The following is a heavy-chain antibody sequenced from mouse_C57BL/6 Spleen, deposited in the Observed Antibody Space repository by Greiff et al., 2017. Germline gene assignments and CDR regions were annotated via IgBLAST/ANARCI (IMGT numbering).Heavy chain of an antibody. J-gene: IGHJ1*03. CDR3: ARQEVATDFEV. CDR2: ISSGGSYT. V-gene: IGHV5-6*01. CDR1: GFTFSSYG. Sequence: EVKVVESGGDLVKPGGSLKLSCAASGFTFSSYGMSWVRQTPDKRLEWVATISSGGSYTYYPDSVKGRFTISRDNAKNTLYLQMSSLKSEDTAMYYCARQEVATDFEVWGTGTTVTVSS. D-gene: IGHD1-1*01.